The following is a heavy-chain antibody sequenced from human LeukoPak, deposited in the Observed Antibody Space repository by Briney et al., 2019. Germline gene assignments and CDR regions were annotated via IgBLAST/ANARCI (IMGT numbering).Heavy chain of an antibody. CDR3: ARDDSSGLNSRAGAFDI. D-gene: IGHD3-22*01. Sequence: ASVKVSCKGSGYTFTSYYMHWVRQAPGQGLEWMGKINPSGGSTSYAQKFQGRVTMTRDTSTSTVYMELSSLRSEDTAVYYCARDDSSGLNSRAGAFDIWGQGTMVTVSS. CDR2: INPSGGST. J-gene: IGHJ3*02. CDR1: GYTFTSYY. V-gene: IGHV1-46*03.